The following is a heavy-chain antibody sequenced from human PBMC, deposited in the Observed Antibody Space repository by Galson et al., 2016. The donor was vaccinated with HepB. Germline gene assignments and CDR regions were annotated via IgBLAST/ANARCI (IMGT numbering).Heavy chain of an antibody. CDR2: LHTSGAT. CDR1: GFTFSISA. CDR3: AKDSRPSTGSNSEFDP. V-gene: IGHV3-23*01. Sequence: SLRLSCAASGFTFSISAMNWVRQAPGKGLEWVSGLHTSGATYYADSVRGRFTISRDNSKNTLYLQMSSLRAEDTAVYYCAKDSRPSTGSNSEFDPWGQGTLVTVSS. J-gene: IGHJ5*02. D-gene: IGHD4-11*01.